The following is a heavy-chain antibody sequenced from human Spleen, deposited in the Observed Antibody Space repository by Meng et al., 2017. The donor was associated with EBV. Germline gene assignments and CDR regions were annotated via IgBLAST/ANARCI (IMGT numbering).Heavy chain of an antibody. D-gene: IGHD3-10*01. V-gene: IGHV3-11*01. J-gene: IGHJ4*02. CDR2: ISNSGSTI. Sequence: VSVVVLGGGLVRPGGSLRLSCAASGFSFSDYYMPWIRQAPGKGLEWLSYISNSGSTIYYADSVKGRFTISRNNANNSMYLQMTSLRAEDTAVYYCARGGVRGVKADYWGQGTLVTVSS. CDR3: ARGGVRGVKADY. CDR1: GFSFSDYY.